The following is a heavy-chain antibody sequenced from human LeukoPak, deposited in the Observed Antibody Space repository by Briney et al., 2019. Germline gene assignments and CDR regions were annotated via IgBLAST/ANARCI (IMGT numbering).Heavy chain of an antibody. V-gene: IGHV3-21*01. CDR2: ISSSSSYI. CDR1: GFTFSSYS. CDR3: ARDGRAAAFNWFDP. Sequence: GGSLRLSCAASGFTFSSYSMNWVRQAPGKGLEWVSSISSSSSYIYYADSMKGRFTISRDNAKNALYLQMNSLRAEDTAVYYCARDGRAAAFNWFDPWGQGTLVTVSS. D-gene: IGHD6-13*01. J-gene: IGHJ5*02.